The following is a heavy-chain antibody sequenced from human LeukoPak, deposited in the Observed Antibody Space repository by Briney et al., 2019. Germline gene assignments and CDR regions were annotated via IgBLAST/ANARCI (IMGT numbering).Heavy chain of an antibody. CDR1: GFTFSSYA. Sequence: GGSLRLSCAASGFTFSSYAMSWVRQAPGKGLEWVSAISGSGGSTYYADSVKGRFTTSRDNAKNTLYLQMNSLRAEDTAVYYCVRGQTMVDYWGQGTLVTVSS. CDR2: ISGSGGST. D-gene: IGHD3-10*01. J-gene: IGHJ4*02. CDR3: VRGQTMVDY. V-gene: IGHV3-23*01.